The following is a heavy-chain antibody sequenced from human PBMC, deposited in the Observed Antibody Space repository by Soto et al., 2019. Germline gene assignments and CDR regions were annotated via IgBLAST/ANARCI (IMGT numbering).Heavy chain of an antibody. CDR3: ARVGGAPLGAFDI. V-gene: IGHV4-59*01. J-gene: IGHJ3*02. CDR1: GASITSYY. CDR2: LYYSGSS. Sequence: SETLSLTCTVSGASITSYYWSWIRQPPGKGLEWIGYLYYSGSSNYNPSLKSRVTISLDTPKNQFSLKLNSVTAADTAVYYCARVGGAPLGAFDIWGQGTMVTVSS. D-gene: IGHD3-16*01.